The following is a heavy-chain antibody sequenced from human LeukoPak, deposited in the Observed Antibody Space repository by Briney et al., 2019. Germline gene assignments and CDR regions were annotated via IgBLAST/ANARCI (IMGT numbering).Heavy chain of an antibody. CDR1: GFTFSSYA. CDR2: ISYDGSNK. V-gene: IGHV3-30-3*01. D-gene: IGHD4-17*01. CDR3: ARARGDYLYYFDY. Sequence: QPGGSLRLSCAASGFTFSSYAMHWVRQPPGKGLEWVAVISYDGSNKYYADSVKGRFTISRDNSKNTLYLQMNSLRAEDTAVYYCARARGDYLYYFDYWGQGTLVTVSS. J-gene: IGHJ4*02.